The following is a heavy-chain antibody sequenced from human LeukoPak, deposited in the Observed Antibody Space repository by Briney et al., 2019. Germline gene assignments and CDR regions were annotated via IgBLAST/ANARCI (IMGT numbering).Heavy chain of an antibody. CDR1: GFTFSNYE. Sequence: PGGSLRLSCAASGFTFSNYEMNWVRQAPGKGLEWVSYISGSGSTIYYADSVKGRFTISRDNAKNSLYLQMNSLRAEDTAVYYCARGFSGSYFGYWGQGTLVTVSS. D-gene: IGHD1-26*01. CDR3: ARGFSGSYFGY. J-gene: IGHJ4*02. V-gene: IGHV3-48*03. CDR2: ISGSGSTI.